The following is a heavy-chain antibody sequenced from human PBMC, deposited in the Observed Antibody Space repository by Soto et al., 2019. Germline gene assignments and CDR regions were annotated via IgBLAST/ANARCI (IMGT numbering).Heavy chain of an antibody. Sequence: GGSLRLSCAASGFNFGVFGMHWVRQAPGKGLEWLSVLSYEGSEEYYADSVRGRFTISRDDSKNTLFLQMDSLRVDDTGVYYCALTRRSSLLEVAGPGFEYWGQGTLVTVSS. CDR1: GFNFGVFG. CDR3: ALTRRSSLLEVAGPGFEY. V-gene: IGHV3-30*03. J-gene: IGHJ4*02. D-gene: IGHD6-19*01. CDR2: LSYEGSEE.